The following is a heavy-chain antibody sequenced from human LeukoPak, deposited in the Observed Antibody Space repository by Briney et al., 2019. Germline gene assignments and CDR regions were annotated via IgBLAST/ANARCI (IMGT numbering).Heavy chain of an antibody. CDR1: GFTFSRSW. D-gene: IGHD3-22*01. Sequence: GGSLRLSCATSGFTFSRSWMDWVRQAPGKGLEWVSYISSSGSTIYYADSVKGRLTISRDNAKNSLYLQMNSLRAEDTALYYCARVYYQNFDYWGQGTLVTVSS. CDR3: ARVYYQNFDY. V-gene: IGHV3-48*03. CDR2: ISSSGSTI. J-gene: IGHJ4*02.